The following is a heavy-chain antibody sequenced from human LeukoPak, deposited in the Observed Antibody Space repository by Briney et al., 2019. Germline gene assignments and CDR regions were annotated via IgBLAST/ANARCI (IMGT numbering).Heavy chain of an antibody. D-gene: IGHD2-15*01. CDR1: GFTFSSYW. CDR2: INSDGSST. J-gene: IGHJ5*02. Sequence: GGSLRLSCAASGFTFSSYWMHWVRQAPGKGLVWVSRINSDGSSTSYADSVKGRFTISRDNAKNTLYLQMNSLRAEDTAVYYCARAGYCSGGSCYSSWFDPWGQGTLVTVSS. V-gene: IGHV3-74*01. CDR3: ARAGYCSGGSCYSSWFDP.